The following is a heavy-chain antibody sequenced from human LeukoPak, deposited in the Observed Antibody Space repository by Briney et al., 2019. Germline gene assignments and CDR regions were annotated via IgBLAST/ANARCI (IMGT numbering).Heavy chain of an antibody. V-gene: IGHV4-34*01. D-gene: IGHD3-22*01. J-gene: IGHJ4*02. CDR3: ARGLYYYDSSGYYPLFDY. CDR1: GGSFSGYY. CDR2: INHSGST. Sequence: SETLSLTCAVYGGSFSGYYWSWIRQPPGKGLEWIGEINHSGSTNYNPSHKSRVTISVDASKNQFSLKLSSVTAADTAVYYCARGLYYYDSSGYYPLFDYWGQGTLVTVSS.